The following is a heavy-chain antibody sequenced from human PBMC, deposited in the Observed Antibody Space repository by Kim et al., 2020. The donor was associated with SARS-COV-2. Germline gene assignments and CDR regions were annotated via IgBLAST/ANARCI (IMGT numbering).Heavy chain of an antibody. J-gene: IGHJ5*02. V-gene: IGHV3-23*01. Sequence: GGSLRLSCAASGFTFSSYAMSWVRQAPGKGLELVSAISGSGGSTYYADSVKGRFTISRDNSKNTLYLQMNSLRAEDTAVYYCAKDLEAAAGTSGNWFDPWGQGTLVTVSS. CDR1: GFTFSSYA. CDR2: ISGSGGST. D-gene: IGHD6-13*01. CDR3: AKDLEAAAGTSGNWFDP.